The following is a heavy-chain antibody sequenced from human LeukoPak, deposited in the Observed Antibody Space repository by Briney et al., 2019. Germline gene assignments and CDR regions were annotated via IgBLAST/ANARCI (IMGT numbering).Heavy chain of an antibody. CDR1: GYTFTSYG. J-gene: IGHJ6*03. CDR2: ISAYNGNT. Sequence: ASVKVSCKASGYTFTSYGISWVRQAPGQGLEWMGWISAYNGNTNYAQKLQRRVTMTTDTSTSIAYMELRSLRSDDTAVYYCARDLCSSTSCYRGKYYYYHYMDVWGKGTTVTVSS. CDR3: ARDLCSSTSCYRGKYYYYHYMDV. V-gene: IGHV1-18*01. D-gene: IGHD2-2*02.